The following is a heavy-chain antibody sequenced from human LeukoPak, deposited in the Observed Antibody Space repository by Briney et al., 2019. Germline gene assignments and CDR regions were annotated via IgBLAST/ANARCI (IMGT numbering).Heavy chain of an antibody. CDR1: GFTFSSYG. D-gene: IGHD3-10*01. V-gene: IGHV3-30*02. CDR3: AKDTTVIRKITRGGAFDI. Sequence: QAGGSLRLPCAASGFTFSSYGMHWVRQAPGKGLEWVAFIRYDGSNKYYADSVKGRFTISRDNSKNTLYLQMNSLRAEDTAIYYCAKDTTVIRKITRGGAFDIWGQGTMVTVS. CDR2: IRYDGSNK. J-gene: IGHJ3*02.